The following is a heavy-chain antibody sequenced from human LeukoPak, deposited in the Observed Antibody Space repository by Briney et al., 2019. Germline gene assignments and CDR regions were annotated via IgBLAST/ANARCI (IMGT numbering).Heavy chain of an antibody. D-gene: IGHD6-13*01. CDR3: ASPGRCWYRFDY. Sequence: GGSLRLSCPASGFTFDDYAMHWVRQAPGEGLQWVSLISGDSGSTYYADSVKGRFNVSRDNSKNSLYLQMNSLRTDDTAFYYCASPGRCWYRFDYWGQGTLVTVSS. CDR1: GFTFDDYA. J-gene: IGHJ4*02. V-gene: IGHV3-43*02. CDR2: ISGDSGST.